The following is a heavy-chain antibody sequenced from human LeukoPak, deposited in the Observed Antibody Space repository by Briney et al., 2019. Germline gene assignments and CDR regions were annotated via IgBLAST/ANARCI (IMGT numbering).Heavy chain of an antibody. CDR2: ISYDGSNK. V-gene: IGHV3-30-3*01. J-gene: IGHJ4*02. CDR1: GFTFSYYG. Sequence: AWVSLTLSCAASGFTFSYYGMHWLPQAQGKGLVWVKIISYDGSNKHYADAVKGRFTISRDNSKNTLYLQMNSLRPEDTAVYYCGRDRGWLRSVDYWGQGTLVTVSS. CDR3: GRDRGWLRSVDY. D-gene: IGHD5-12*01.